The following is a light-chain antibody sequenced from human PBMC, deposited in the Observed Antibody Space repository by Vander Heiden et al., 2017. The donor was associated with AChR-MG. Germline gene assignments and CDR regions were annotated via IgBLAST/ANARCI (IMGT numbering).Light chain of an antibody. CDR1: QTVSSSY. CDR3: QQYSSSPLT. J-gene: IGKJ4*01. Sequence: EIVLTQSPATLSLSPGERATLSCGPSQTVSSSYLAWYQQKPGLAPRLLIYDASSRATDIPDRFSGSGSGTDFTLTITRLEPEDFAVYYCQQYSSSPLTFGGGTKVEIK. CDR2: DAS. V-gene: IGKV3D-20*01.